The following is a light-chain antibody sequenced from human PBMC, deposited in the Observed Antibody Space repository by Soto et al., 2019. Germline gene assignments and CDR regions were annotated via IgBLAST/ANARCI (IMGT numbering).Light chain of an antibody. J-gene: IGKJ3*01. V-gene: IGKV3-15*01. CDR2: AAS. Sequence: ERVLTQSPAILSVSPGDRATLSCRASQSVSSHLAWYQQRPSQAPRLLIYAASTRATGVPARFSASGSGTEFTLTISSLQSEDFAFYYCHQYDAWPLTFGPGTKVDI. CDR3: HQYDAWPLT. CDR1: QSVSSH.